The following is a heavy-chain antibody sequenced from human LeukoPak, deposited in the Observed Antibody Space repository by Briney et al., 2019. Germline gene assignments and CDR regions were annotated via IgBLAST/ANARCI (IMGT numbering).Heavy chain of an antibody. CDR2: ISWNSGIK. CDR1: GFPFDDYG. CDR3: VKDRYFYDSGSKAN. Sequence: GGSLRLSCVASGFPFDDYGMFWVRQTPGKGLEWISGISWNSGIKAYADSVKGRFTTFRDNAKNSLYPQMNSLRVEDTAVYYCVKDRYFYDSGSKANWGQGTLVTVSS. V-gene: IGHV3-9*01. J-gene: IGHJ4*02. D-gene: IGHD3-22*01.